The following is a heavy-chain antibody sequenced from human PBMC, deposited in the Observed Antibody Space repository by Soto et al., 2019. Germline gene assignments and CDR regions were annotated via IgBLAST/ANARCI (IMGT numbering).Heavy chain of an antibody. CDR2: ILSKTNNYAT. Sequence: EVQLVESGGGLVQPGGSLKLSCAASGFSLSVSTIHWVRQASGKGLEWVGRILSKTNNYATTYAASVRGRFTFSRDDSENRAYLQIDSLRVDDMAVYYCASRDYGVYGGGGIDIWGQGTVVTVAS. J-gene: IGHJ3*02. CDR3: ASRDYGVYGGGGIDI. D-gene: IGHD4-17*01. CDR1: GFSLSVST. V-gene: IGHV3-73*01.